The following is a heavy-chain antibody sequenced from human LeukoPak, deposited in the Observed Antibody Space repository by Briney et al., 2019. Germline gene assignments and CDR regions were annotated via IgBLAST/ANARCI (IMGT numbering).Heavy chain of an antibody. D-gene: IGHD5-18*01. CDR3: ARGGVDTAMVDY. Sequence: SETLSLTCTVSGGSISSYYWSWIRQPPGKGLEWIGYIYYSGSTKYNPSLKSRVTISVDTSKKQFSLKLRSVTAADTAVYYCARGGVDTAMVDYWGQGTLVTVSS. V-gene: IGHV4-59*01. CDR1: GGSISSYY. J-gene: IGHJ4*02. CDR2: IYYSGST.